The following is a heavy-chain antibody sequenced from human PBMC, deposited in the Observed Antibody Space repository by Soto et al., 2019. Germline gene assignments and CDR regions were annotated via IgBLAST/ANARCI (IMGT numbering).Heavy chain of an antibody. J-gene: IGHJ5*02. D-gene: IGHD2-15*01. Sequence: SETLSLTCTVSGGSISSSYWSWIRQPPGKGLEWLAYIYDDGSANYNPSLKSRATISLDMSKNQFSLKLTSVTAADTAVYYCARDKYCSGGSCRKNWFDPWGQGTLVT. V-gene: IGHV4-59*01. CDR1: GGSISSSY. CDR2: IYDDGSA. CDR3: ARDKYCSGGSCRKNWFDP.